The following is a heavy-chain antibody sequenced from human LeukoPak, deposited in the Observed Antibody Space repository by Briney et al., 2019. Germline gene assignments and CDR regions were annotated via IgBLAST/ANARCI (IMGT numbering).Heavy chain of an antibody. Sequence: GGSLRLSCTASAFTFTNNCMIWVRQAQGKGLEWVANINHDASEKYYVGSVEGRFTISRDNAKNSLFLQMNSLRAEDTGVYYCATSSYSSSSSWGQGTLVTVSS. CDR3: ATSSYSSSSS. D-gene: IGHD6-6*01. CDR2: INHDASEK. V-gene: IGHV3-7*01. CDR1: AFTFTNNC. J-gene: IGHJ5*02.